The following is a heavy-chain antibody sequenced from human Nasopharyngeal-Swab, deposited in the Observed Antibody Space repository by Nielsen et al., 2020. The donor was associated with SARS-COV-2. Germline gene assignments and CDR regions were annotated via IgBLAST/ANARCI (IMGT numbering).Heavy chain of an antibody. CDR1: GYTFTSYA. CDR3: SRPRTIFGAFGEGLDP. V-gene: IGHV1-3*01. J-gene: IGHJ5*02. CDR2: INAGNGNT. Sequence: ASVKVSCKASGYTFTSYAMHWVRPAPGQRLEWMGWINAGNGNTKYSQKFQGRVTITTDTSASTAYMELSSLRSEDTAVYYFSRPRTIFGAFGEGLDPWGQGTQVTVSS. D-gene: IGHD3-3*01.